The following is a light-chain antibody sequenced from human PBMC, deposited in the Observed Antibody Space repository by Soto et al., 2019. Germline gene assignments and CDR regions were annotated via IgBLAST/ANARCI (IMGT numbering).Light chain of an antibody. CDR1: SSNIGSNY. J-gene: IGLJ1*01. Sequence: QSVLTQPPSASGTPGQRVTISYSGSSSNIGSNYVYWYQQLPGTAPKLLIYRNNQRPSGVPDRFSGSKSGTSASLAISGLRSEDEADYYCAAWDDSVYVFGTGTKVTVL. CDR2: RNN. CDR3: AAWDDSVYV. V-gene: IGLV1-47*01.